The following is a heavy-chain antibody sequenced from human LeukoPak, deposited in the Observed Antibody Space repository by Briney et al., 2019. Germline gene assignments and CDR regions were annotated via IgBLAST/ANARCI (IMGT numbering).Heavy chain of an antibody. Sequence: GASVKVSCKASGYTFTSYGISWVRQAPGQGLEWMGWISAYNGNTNYAQKLQGRVTLTTDTSTSTAYMELRSLRSDDTAVYYCARGRGDLEWFYYMDVWGKGTTVTVSS. D-gene: IGHD3-3*01. V-gene: IGHV1-18*01. CDR1: GYTFTSYG. J-gene: IGHJ6*03. CDR3: ARGRGDLEWFYYMDV. CDR2: ISAYNGNT.